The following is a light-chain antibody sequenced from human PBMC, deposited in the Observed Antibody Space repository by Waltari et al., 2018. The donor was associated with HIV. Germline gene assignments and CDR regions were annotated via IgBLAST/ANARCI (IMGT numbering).Light chain of an antibody. V-gene: IGKV3-20*01. CDR3: QQYGSSPRT. CDR2: GAS. Sequence: EIVLTHSPGTLSLSPGERATLSCRASQSVSSSYLAWYQQEPGQAPRLLIYGASSRATCIPDRFSGSGSGTDFTLTISRLEPEDFAVYYCQQYGSSPRTFGPGTKVDIK. CDR1: QSVSSSY. J-gene: IGKJ3*01.